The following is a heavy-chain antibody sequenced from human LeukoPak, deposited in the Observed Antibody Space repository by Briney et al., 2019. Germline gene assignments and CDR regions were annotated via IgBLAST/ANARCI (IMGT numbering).Heavy chain of an antibody. J-gene: IGHJ4*02. Sequence: SETLSLTCAVYGGSFSGYYWSWIRQPPGKGLEWIGEINHSGSTNYNPSLKSRVTISVDTSKNQFSLKLSSVTAADTAVYYCARTVAARPPDYWGQGTLVTVSS. D-gene: IGHD6-6*01. CDR3: ARTVAARPPDY. V-gene: IGHV4-34*01. CDR2: INHSGST. CDR1: GGSFSGYY.